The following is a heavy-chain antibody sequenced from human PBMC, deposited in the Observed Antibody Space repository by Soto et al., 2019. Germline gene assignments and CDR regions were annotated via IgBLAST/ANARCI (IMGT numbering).Heavy chain of an antibody. CDR2: IIPIFGTA. CDR3: AVVRCSSLELGFVY. V-gene: IGHV1-69*01. Sequence: QVQLVQSGAEVKKPGSSVKVSCKASGGTFSSYAISWVRQAPGQGLAWMGGIIPIFGTADYAQKFQGRVTITADESTSTAYMELISLRSEDTAVYDCAVVRCSSLELGFVYWCYGPLVTVSS. CDR1: GGTFSSYA. D-gene: IGHD6-13*01. J-gene: IGHJ4*01.